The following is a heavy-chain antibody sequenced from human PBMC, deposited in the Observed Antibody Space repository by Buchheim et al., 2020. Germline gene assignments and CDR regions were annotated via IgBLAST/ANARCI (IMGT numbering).Heavy chain of an antibody. CDR3: ARVIGSWYYNFDY. CDR2: IKHDGSEK. J-gene: IGHJ4*02. D-gene: IGHD6-13*01. CDR1: GFTFSSYL. Sequence: VQLVESGGGLVQPGGSLRLSCAASGFTFSSYLMTWVRQAPGKGLEWVADIKHDGSEKYYVDSVKGRFTISRDNSKNSLYLQMNSLRAQDTAAYYCARVIGSWYYNFDYWGQGT. V-gene: IGHV3-7*01.